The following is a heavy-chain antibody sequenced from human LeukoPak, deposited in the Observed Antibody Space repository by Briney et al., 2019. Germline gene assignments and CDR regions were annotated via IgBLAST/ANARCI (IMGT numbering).Heavy chain of an antibody. D-gene: IGHD4-17*01. CDR1: GFTFSTYS. Sequence: GGSLRLSCAASGFTFSTYSMNWVRQAPGKGLEWVSYIDTGTSTIYYADSVKGRFTISRDNSKNTLYLQMNSLRAEDTAVYYCARVGNDYGHYGFRSTDYYYYMDVWGKGTTVTVSS. J-gene: IGHJ6*03. CDR2: IDTGTSTI. V-gene: IGHV3-48*01. CDR3: ARVGNDYGHYGFRSTDYYYYMDV.